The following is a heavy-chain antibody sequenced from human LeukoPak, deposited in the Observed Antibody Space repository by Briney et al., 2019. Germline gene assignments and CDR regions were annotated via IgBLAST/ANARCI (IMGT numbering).Heavy chain of an antibody. Sequence: SETLSLTCSVSGGSIDSYYWTWIRQPPGKGLEWLGYIYSSGSTTYNPSLQSRVTISVDTSRNQFSLKLTSVTTADTAIYYCARSATYDYVWGSYRYYDPWGQGTLVTVSS. D-gene: IGHD3-16*02. CDR1: GGSIDSYY. CDR2: IYSSGST. V-gene: IGHV4-59*01. J-gene: IGHJ5*02. CDR3: ARSATYDYVWGSYRYYDP.